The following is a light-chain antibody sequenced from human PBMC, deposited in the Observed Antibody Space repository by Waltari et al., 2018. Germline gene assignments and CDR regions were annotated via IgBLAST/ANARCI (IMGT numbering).Light chain of an antibody. V-gene: IGLV1-51*01. J-gene: IGLJ2*01. CDR2: DNN. CDR3: GTWDSSLSEEV. Sequence: QSVLTQPPSVSAAPGQQVTISCSGSSSNIGHNYVAWYQQLPRPAPKLLIYDNNKRPSGIPVRFSGSKSGTSATLGITGLQAGDEADYYCGTWDSSLSEEVFGGGTKLTVL. CDR1: SSNIGHNY.